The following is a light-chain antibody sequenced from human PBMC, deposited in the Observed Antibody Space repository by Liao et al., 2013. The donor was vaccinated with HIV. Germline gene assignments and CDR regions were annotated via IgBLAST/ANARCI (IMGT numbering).Light chain of an antibody. CDR3: QAWDSSGV. CDR2: QDN. CDR1: KLGDKF. V-gene: IGLV3-1*01. J-gene: IGLJ3*02. Sequence: SYVLTQPPSVSVSPGQTASITCSGDKLGDKFVSWYQKKPGQSPVLVVYQDNKRPSGIPERFSGSNSGNTATLTISGTQTLDEADYYCQAWDSSGVFGGGTKLTVL.